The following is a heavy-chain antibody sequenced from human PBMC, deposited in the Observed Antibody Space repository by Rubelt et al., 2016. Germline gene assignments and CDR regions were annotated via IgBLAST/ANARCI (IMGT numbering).Heavy chain of an antibody. CDR3: SRNGFYYYGMDV. Sequence: QVQLQESGPGLVKPSETLSLTCTVSGGSISSYYWSWIRQPPGKGLAWIGEINHSGSTNYNPSLKSRVTISVEPSKNQFSLKLSSVTAADTAVYYCSRNGFYYYGMDVWGQGTTVTVSS. V-gene: IGHV4-34*01. CDR1: GGSISSYY. D-gene: IGHD5-24*01. J-gene: IGHJ6*02. CDR2: INHSGST.